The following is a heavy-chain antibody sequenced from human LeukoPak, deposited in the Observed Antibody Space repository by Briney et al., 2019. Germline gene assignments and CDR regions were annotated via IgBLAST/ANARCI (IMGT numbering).Heavy chain of an antibody. CDR2: MYNSGTT. CDR1: GGSISSYY. D-gene: IGHD3-22*01. Sequence: SETLSLTCTVSGGSISSYYWSWMRQPPGKGLEWIGYMYNSGTTNYNPSLKSRVTISVDTSKNHFSLRLSSVTAADTAVYYCARAPHSYDSGTYSVQHYFDLWGRGTLVTVSS. CDR3: ARAPHSYDSGTYSVQHYFDL. V-gene: IGHV4-59*01. J-gene: IGHJ2*01.